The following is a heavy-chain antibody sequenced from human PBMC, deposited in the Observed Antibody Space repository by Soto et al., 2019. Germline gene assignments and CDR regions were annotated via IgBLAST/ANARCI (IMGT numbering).Heavy chain of an antibody. CDR3: ARTRSFTLGFYYDGMDV. V-gene: IGHV5-51*01. CDR2: IYPGDSDT. J-gene: IGHJ6*02. CDR1: GYSFASYW. D-gene: IGHD6-6*01. Sequence: GASLKLSCPGSGYSFASYWSGWERQMTGKDLEWMGIIYPGDSDTRYSPSFQGQVTISADKSLRTAYLQWTSLKASDTALYYCARTRSFTLGFYYDGMDVWGQGTTVTVSS.